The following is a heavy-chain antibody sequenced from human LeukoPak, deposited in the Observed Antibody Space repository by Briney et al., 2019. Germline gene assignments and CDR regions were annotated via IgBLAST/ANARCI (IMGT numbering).Heavy chain of an antibody. D-gene: IGHD1-26*01. CDR3: AREFIVGVTVRAFDI. CDR2: IYYSGGT. Sequence: SETLSLTCTVSGASISSYCWSWIQQPPGKGLEWIGYIYYSGGTNYNPSLKSRVTISVDTSKNQFSLKLSSVTAADTAMYYCAREFIVGVTVRAFDIWGQGTVVTVSS. CDR1: GASISSYC. V-gene: IGHV4-59*01. J-gene: IGHJ3*02.